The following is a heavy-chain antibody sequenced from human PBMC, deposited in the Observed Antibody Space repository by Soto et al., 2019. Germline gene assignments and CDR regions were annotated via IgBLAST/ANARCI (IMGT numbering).Heavy chain of an antibody. D-gene: IGHD6-13*01. J-gene: IGHJ4*02. CDR2: IYYSGST. CDR3: ARGVMAAGLYFFDY. V-gene: IGHV4-59*11. Sequence: EPLSLTCTVSRGSISTHYWSWIRQPPGKGLEWIGYIYYSGSTNYNPSLKSRVTISVDTSKNQFSLKLTSVTAADSAVYYCARGVMAAGLYFFDYWGQGTLVTVSS. CDR1: RGSISTHY.